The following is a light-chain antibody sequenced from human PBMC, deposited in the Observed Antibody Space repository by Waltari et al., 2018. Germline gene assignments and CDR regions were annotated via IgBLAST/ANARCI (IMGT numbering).Light chain of an antibody. Sequence: IVLTQSPGTLSLSPGERATLSCRASQSVSRTLAWYQQKPGQAPKLLIYGASTRATGIPDRFTGSGCGTDFSLTISSLEPEDFAIYFCQHYVRLPATFGQGTKVEIK. CDR2: GAS. J-gene: IGKJ1*01. V-gene: IGKV3-20*01. CDR1: QSVSRT. CDR3: QHYVRLPAT.